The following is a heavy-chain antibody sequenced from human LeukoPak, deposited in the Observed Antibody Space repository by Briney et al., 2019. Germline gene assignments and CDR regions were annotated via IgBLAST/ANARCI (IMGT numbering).Heavy chain of an antibody. J-gene: IGHJ4*02. Sequence: GGSLRLSCAASGFTFSSYEMNWVRQAPGKGLEWVSYISSSGGTIHYADSVKGRFTISRDNAKNSLYLQMNSLRAEDTAVYYCAKDPAMYGDYPIFDYWGQGTLVTVSS. D-gene: IGHD4-17*01. CDR2: ISSSGGTI. CDR3: AKDPAMYGDYPIFDY. V-gene: IGHV3-48*03. CDR1: GFTFSSYE.